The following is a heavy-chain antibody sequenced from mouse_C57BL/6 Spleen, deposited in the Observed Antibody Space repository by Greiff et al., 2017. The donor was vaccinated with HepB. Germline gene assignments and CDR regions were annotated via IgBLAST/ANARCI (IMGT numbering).Heavy chain of an antibody. CDR2: ISYDGSN. CDR3: ARVLTTVVAKYFDV. J-gene: IGHJ1*03. Sequence: EVKVEESGPGLVKPSQSLSLTCSVTGYSITSGYYWNWIRQFPGNKLEWMGYISYDGSNNYNPSLKNRISITRDTSKNQFFLKLNSVTTEDTATYYCARVLTTVVAKYFDVWGTGTTVTVSS. V-gene: IGHV3-6*01. D-gene: IGHD1-1*01. CDR1: GYSITSGYY.